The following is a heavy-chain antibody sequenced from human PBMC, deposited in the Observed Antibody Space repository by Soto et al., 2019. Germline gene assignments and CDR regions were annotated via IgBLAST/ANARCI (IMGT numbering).Heavy chain of an antibody. CDR1: GFTFSSYA. J-gene: IGHJ4*02. CDR2: ISGSGGST. CDR3: AKRGFVVVTATIDD. Sequence: EVQLLESGGGLVQPGGSLRLSCAASGFTFSSYAMRWVRQAPGRGLEWVSAISGSGGSTYYAVSVKGRFTISRDNSKNTLYLQMTSLRAEDTAVYYCAKRGFVVVTATIDDWGQGTLVTVSS. V-gene: IGHV3-23*01. D-gene: IGHD2-21*02.